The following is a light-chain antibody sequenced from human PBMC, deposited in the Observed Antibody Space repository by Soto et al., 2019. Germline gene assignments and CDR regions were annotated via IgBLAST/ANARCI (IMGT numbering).Light chain of an antibody. J-gene: IGKJ5*01. CDR3: QQSYSTPLT. CDR2: GAS. CDR1: QSVSSN. V-gene: IGKV3-15*01. Sequence: EIVLTQSPAILSLSPGERATLSCRASQSVSSNLAWYQQKPGQAPRLLIYGASTRATGIPARFSGSGSGTDFTLTISSLQPEDFATYYCQQSYSTPLTFGQGTRLEIK.